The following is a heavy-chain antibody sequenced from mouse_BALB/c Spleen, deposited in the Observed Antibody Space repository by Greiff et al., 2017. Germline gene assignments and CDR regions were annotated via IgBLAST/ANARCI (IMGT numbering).Heavy chain of an antibody. Sequence: VQLQQSGAELVRPGVSVKISCKGSGYTFTDYAMHWVKQSHAKSLEWIGVISTYYGDASYNQKFKGKATMTVDKSSSTAYMELARLTSEDSAIYYCESSIHCRYPAGFAYWGQGTLVTVSA. CDR1: GYTFTDYA. D-gene: IGHD2-14*01. CDR2: ISTYYGDA. J-gene: IGHJ3*01. CDR3: ESSIHCRYPAGFAY. V-gene: IGHV1S137*01.